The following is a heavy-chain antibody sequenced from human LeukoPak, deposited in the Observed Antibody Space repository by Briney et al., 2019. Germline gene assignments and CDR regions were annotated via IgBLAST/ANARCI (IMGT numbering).Heavy chain of an antibody. V-gene: IGHV3-23*01. D-gene: IGHD3-22*01. CDR1: GITLSNYG. CDR2: ISDSAGRT. J-gene: IGHJ4*02. Sequence: QPGGSLRLSCAVSGITLSNYGMSWVRQAPGKGLEWVADISDSAGRTKYADSVKGRFTISRDNPKNTLYLQMNSLRAEDTAVYFCAKRGVVIRVILVGFHKEAYYFHSWGQGALVTVSS. CDR3: AKRGVVIRVILVGFHKEAYYFHS.